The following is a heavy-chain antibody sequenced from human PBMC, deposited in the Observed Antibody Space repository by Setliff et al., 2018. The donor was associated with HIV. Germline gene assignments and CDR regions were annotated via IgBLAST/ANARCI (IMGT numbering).Heavy chain of an antibody. CDR3: TKGVQRLRPYYFDS. Sequence: PGGSLRLSCAASGFSFSTYAMHWVRQAPGKGLEYLSAISTNGDSTYYADSVKGRFTISRDTSKNTLYLQMNSLRVEDTAIYYCTKGVQRLRPYYFDSWGQGTLVTVSS. CDR2: ISTNGDST. CDR1: GFSFSTYA. D-gene: IGHD4-17*01. V-gene: IGHV3-64*02. J-gene: IGHJ4*02.